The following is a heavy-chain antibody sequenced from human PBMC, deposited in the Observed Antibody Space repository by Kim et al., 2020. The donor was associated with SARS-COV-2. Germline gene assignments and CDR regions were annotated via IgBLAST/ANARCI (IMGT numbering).Heavy chain of an antibody. D-gene: IGHD3-10*01. CDR3: ARESSGYVDY. Sequence: SICSTPTLNSRVTVSVDTSKNQFSLKRSAVTAADTAVYYCARESSGYVDYWGQGTLVTVSS. J-gene: IGHJ4*02. V-gene: IGHV4-31*02. CDR2: SI.